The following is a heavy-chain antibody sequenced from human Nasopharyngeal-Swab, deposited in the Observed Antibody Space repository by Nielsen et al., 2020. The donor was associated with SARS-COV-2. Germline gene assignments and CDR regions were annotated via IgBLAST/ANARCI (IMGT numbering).Heavy chain of an antibody. D-gene: IGHD3-10*01. J-gene: IGHJ6*02. V-gene: IGHV4-59*12. Sequence: GSLRLSCTVSGCSISGYYWSWIRQPPGKGLEWIGYIYYSGSTNYNPSLKSRVTISVDTSKNQFSLKLSSVTAADTAVYYCATIGGSLYYYGSGRFGYYYGMDVWGQGTTVTVSS. CDR3: ATIGGSLYYYGSGRFGYYYGMDV. CDR2: IYYSGST. CDR1: GCSISGYY.